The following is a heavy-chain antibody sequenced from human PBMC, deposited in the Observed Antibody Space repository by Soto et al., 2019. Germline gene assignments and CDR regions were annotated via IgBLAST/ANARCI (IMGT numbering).Heavy chain of an antibody. CDR1: GDSVSSVNW. D-gene: IGHD2-8*01. V-gene: IGHV4-4*02. Sequence: SETLSLTCGVSGDSVSSVNWWSWVRQAPGKGLEWIGEIYHSGTTNYNPSLTGRVTMSVDKSKNQFSLNLTSVTAADTAVYYCARLTGFFTISPFDPGGQG. CDR2: IYHSGTT. CDR3: ARLTGFFTISPFDP. J-gene: IGHJ5*02.